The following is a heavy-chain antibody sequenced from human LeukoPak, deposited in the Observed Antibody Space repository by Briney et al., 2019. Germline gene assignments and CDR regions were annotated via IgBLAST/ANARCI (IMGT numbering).Heavy chain of an antibody. D-gene: IGHD3-22*01. J-gene: IGHJ5*02. V-gene: IGHV1-69*06. CDR2: IIPMFGEA. Sequence: XVKVSCKASGGTFSSYVFNWVRQAPGQGLEWMGGIIPMFGEAYYAQSFQGRVTVSADKSTGTVYMELRSLRSEDTAVYYCATKYYHDTGDYFGPEFDPWGQGTLVTASS. CDR1: GGTFSSYV. CDR3: ATKYYHDTGDYFGPEFDP.